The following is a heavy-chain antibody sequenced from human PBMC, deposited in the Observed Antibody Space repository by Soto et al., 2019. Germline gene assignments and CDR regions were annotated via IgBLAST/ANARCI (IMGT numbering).Heavy chain of an antibody. D-gene: IGHD6-6*01. CDR1: GFDFSAYA. Sequence: EVQLLESGGGLVQPGETLRLSCAASGFDFSAYAMAWVRQAPGKGLEWVSLIRAGGDTRYFADFVMGRCTISRDDSKNTVYLQMDSLRAEDTAVYYCAKQMDGASSTYDYWGHGILITVSS. V-gene: IGHV3-23*01. J-gene: IGHJ4*01. CDR3: AKQMDGASSTYDY. CDR2: IRAGGDTR.